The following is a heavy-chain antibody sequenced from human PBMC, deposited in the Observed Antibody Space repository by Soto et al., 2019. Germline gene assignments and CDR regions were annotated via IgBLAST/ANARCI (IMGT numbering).Heavy chain of an antibody. Sequence: GGSLRLSCAASGFTFSSYGMHWVRQAPGKGLEWVAVIWYDGSNKYYADSVKGRFTISRDNSKNTLYLQMNSLRAEDTAVYYCAREDTVTYYMDVWGKGTTVTVSS. CDR3: AREDTVTYYMDV. V-gene: IGHV3-33*01. CDR2: IWYDGSNK. D-gene: IGHD4-17*01. CDR1: GFTFSSYG. J-gene: IGHJ6*03.